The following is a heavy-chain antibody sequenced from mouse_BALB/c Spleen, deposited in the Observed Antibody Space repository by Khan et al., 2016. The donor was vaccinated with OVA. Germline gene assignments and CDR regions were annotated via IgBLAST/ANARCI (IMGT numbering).Heavy chain of an antibody. D-gene: IGHD3-1*01. V-gene: IGHV5-15*02. CDR2: ISSLAYNF. CDR1: GFTFSDYG. J-gene: IGHJ3*01. Sequence: EVELVESGGGLVQPGGSRKLSCAASGFTFSDYGMEWIRQGPGKGPEWITFISSLAYNFYYADTVTGRFTISREKDKNIMYQEMDSLRSDDKAMYYCARGCTGGFSYWGQGTLVTVSA. CDR3: ARGCTGGFSY.